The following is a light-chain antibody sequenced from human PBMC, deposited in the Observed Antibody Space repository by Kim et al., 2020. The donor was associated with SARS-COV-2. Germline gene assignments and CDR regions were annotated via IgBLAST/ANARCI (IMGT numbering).Light chain of an antibody. CDR1: QNIRNY. Sequence: ASVGAGVTIACQASQNIRNYLTWYQQIPGRAPKLLLHAAANLQRGVPSRFSGRGSGTVFTLTISSLQPEDFATYYCQQSYSTAWTFGQGTKVDIK. CDR2: AAA. J-gene: IGKJ1*01. V-gene: IGKV1-39*01. CDR3: QQSYSTAWT.